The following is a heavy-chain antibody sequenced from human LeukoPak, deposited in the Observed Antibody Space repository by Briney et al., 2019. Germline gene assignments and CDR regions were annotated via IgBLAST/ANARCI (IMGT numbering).Heavy chain of an antibody. V-gene: IGHV4-4*07. D-gene: IGHD3-22*01. J-gene: IGHJ4*02. Sequence: PGGSLRLSCAASGFTFSSYSMSWIRQPAGKGLEWIGRIYTSGSTNYNPSLKSRVTMSVDTSKNQFSLKLSSVTAADTAVYYCARDPSYYYDSSGLDYWGQGTLVTVSS. CDR1: GFTFSSYS. CDR2: IYTSGST. CDR3: ARDPSYYYDSSGLDY.